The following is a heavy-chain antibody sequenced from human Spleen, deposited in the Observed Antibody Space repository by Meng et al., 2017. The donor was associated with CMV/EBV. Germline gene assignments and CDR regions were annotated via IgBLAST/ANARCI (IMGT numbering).Heavy chain of an antibody. J-gene: IGHJ6*02. V-gene: IGHV1-2*02. D-gene: IGHD4-17*01. CDR2: INPNSGGT. CDR3: ARVLALPTVTTRYYYGMDV. Sequence: ASVKVSFKASGYTITGYYMHWVRQSPGQGLEWMGWINPNSGGTNYAQKFQGRVTMTRDTSISTAYMELSRLRSDDTAVYYCARVLALPTVTTRYYYGMDVWGQGTTVTVSS. CDR1: GYTITGYY.